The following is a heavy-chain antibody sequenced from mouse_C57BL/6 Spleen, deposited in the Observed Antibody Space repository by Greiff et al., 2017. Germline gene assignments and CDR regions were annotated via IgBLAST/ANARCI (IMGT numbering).Heavy chain of an antibody. CDR1: GYTFTSYW. CDR3: ARVYSPPGFAY. V-gene: IGHV1-50*01. CDR2: IDPSDSYT. D-gene: IGHD1-1*01. J-gene: IGHJ3*01. Sequence: QVQLQQPGAELVKPGASVKLSCKASGYTFTSYWMQWVKQRPGQGLEWIGEIDPSDSYTNYNQKFKGKATLTVDTSSSTAYMQLSSLTSEDSAVYYCARVYSPPGFAYWGQGTLVTVSA.